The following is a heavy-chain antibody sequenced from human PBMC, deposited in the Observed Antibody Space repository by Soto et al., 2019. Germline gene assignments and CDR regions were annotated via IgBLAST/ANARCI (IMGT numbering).Heavy chain of an antibody. D-gene: IGHD6-19*01. CDR2: ISYDGSNK. J-gene: IGHJ4*02. Sequence: SLRLSCAASVFTLSSYGMHWVRQAPGKGLEWVAVISYDGSNKYYADSVKGRFTISRDNAKNSLYLQMNSLRAEDTAVYYCARYFRGSGRYFFDHWGKGTLVTVSS. V-gene: IGHV3-30*03. CDR3: ARYFRGSGRYFFDH. CDR1: VFTLSSYG.